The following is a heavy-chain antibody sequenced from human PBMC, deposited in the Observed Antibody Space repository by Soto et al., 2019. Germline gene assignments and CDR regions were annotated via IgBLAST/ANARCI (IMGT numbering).Heavy chain of an antibody. Sequence: SETLSLTCAGYGWSFSCYCWRWIRQPPGKGLEWIGEINHSGSTNYNPDLKSLVTISVDTSKNQFSLKLSSVTAADTAVYYCARYCSGGSCYKYWFDPWGQGTLVTVSS. CDR3: ARYCSGGSCYKYWFDP. J-gene: IGHJ5*02. CDR1: GWSFSCYC. D-gene: IGHD2-15*01. V-gene: IGHV4-34*01. CDR2: INHSGST.